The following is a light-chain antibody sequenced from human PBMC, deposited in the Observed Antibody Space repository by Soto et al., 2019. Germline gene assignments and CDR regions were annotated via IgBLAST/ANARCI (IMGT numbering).Light chain of an antibody. CDR2: GAS. V-gene: IGKV3-20*01. CDR1: QTVDSTF. Sequence: EIVLTQSPGSLSLSPRERATLSCRASQTVDSTFFAWYQKKPGQAPRLLIYGASKRATDIPDRFSGSGSGTDFTLTISRLEPDDFAVYYCQQYMSSVTFGQGTKVEIK. CDR3: QQYMSSVT. J-gene: IGKJ1*01.